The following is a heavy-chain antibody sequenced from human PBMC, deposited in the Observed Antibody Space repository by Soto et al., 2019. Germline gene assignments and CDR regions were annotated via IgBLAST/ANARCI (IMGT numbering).Heavy chain of an antibody. CDR2: IYYTGKT. CDR1: GGSLSSGGYY. D-gene: IGHD2-21*01. Sequence: SETLSLTCTVSGGSLSSGGYYWSWLRQLPGKGLEWIGYIYYTGKTYYNPALKSRLAISVDTSKNQFSLKLSSVTAADSALYYCARLFAGSFDYWAQGAMLTVSS. CDR3: ARLFAGSFDY. V-gene: IGHV4-31*03. J-gene: IGHJ4*02.